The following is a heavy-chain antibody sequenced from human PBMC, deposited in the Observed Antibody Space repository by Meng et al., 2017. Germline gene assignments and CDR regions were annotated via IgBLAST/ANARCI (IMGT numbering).Heavy chain of an antibody. J-gene: IGHJ4*02. CDR2: IYYSGST. D-gene: IGHD2-15*01. V-gene: IGHV4-39*07. CDR1: GGSISSSSYY. Sequence: SETLSLTCTVSGGSISSSSYYWGWIRQPPGKGLEWIGSIYYSGSTYYNPSLQSRVTISVDTSKNQFSLKLSSVTAADTAVYYCARVAVGYFYRAPYYFDYWGQGTLVTVSS. CDR3: ARVAVGYFYRAPYYFDY.